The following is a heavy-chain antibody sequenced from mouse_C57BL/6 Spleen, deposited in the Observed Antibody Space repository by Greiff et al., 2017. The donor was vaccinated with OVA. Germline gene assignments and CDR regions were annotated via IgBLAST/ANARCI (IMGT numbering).Heavy chain of an antibody. V-gene: IGHV3-1*01. D-gene: IGHD4-1*01. CDR1: GYSITSGYD. CDR2: ISYSGRT. CDR3: AREDLTGTDWYFDV. J-gene: IGHJ1*03. Sequence: VQLQESGPGLVTPSQSLSLTCTVTGYSITSGYDWHWIRPFPGNKLEWMGYISYSGRTTSNPSLQRRISLTHDTSKNHFFRKVKSVTTEDTATYDGAREDLTGTDWYFDVGGTGTTVTVSS.